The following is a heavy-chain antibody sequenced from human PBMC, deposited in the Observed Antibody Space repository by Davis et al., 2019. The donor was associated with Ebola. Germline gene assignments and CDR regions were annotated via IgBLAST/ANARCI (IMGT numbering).Heavy chain of an antibody. V-gene: IGHV3-23*01. D-gene: IGHD3-3*01. CDR3: AKSGLSFGVVKYHYGMDV. Sequence: GESLKISCAASGFTFSSYALSWVRQPPGKGLDWVSSISGSGGSTYYADSVKGRFTISRDNSKKTLYLQMNSLRAEDTAVYYCAKSGLSFGVVKYHYGMDVWGKGTTVTVSS. CDR1: GFTFSSYA. J-gene: IGHJ6*04. CDR2: ISGSGGST.